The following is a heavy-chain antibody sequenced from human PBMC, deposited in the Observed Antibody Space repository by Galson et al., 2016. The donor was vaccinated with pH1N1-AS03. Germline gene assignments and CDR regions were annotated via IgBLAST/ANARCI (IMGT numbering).Heavy chain of an antibody. V-gene: IGHV5-51*01. CDR1: GSIFTSYW. CDR3: ARQVRDVYNDYFDY. Sequence: QSGAEVKKPGESLKISCKTSGSIFTSYWVAWVRHTPGKGLEWMGIIYPGDSDTRYSPSFQGQVTIPADRSINTAYLQWSSLMASDTAIYYCARQVRDVYNDYFDYWGQEILVTVSS. D-gene: IGHD5-24*01. CDR2: IYPGDSDT. J-gene: IGHJ4*02.